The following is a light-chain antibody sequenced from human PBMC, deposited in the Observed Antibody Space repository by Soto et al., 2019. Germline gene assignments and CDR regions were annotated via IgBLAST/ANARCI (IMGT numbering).Light chain of an antibody. Sequence: QPFLTQPPSVSWAPGQRVTISCTGSSSNIGAGYDVHWYQQLPGTAPKRLIYGNSNRPSGVPDRFSGSKSGTSASLAITGLQAEDEADYYCQSYDSSLSGSRVFGTGAKVTVL. CDR2: GNS. J-gene: IGLJ1*01. CDR3: QSYDSSLSGSRV. CDR1: SSNIGAGYD. V-gene: IGLV1-40*01.